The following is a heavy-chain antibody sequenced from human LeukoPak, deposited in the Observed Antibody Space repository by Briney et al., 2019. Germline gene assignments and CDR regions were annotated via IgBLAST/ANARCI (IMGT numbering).Heavy chain of an antibody. CDR2: INSDGSST. CDR1: GFTFSSYW. J-gene: IGHJ5*02. V-gene: IGHV3-74*01. CDR3: APGRGRVRGVIWFDP. D-gene: IGHD3-10*01. Sequence: GGSLRLSCAASGFTFSSYWMHWVRQAPGKGLVWVSRINSDGSSTSYADSVKGRFTISRDNAKNTLYLQMNSLRAEDTAVYYCAPGRGRVRGVIWFDPWGQGTLVTVSS.